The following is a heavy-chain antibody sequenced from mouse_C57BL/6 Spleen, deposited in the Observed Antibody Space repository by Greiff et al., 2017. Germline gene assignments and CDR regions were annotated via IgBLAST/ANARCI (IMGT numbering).Heavy chain of an antibody. CDR3: ARDTTVVEDYWYFDV. V-gene: IGHV1-64*01. Sequence: VQLQQPGAELVKPGASVKLSCKASGYTFTGYWMHWVKQRPGQGLEWIGMIHPNSGSTNYNEKFKSKATLTVDKSSSTAYMQLSSLTSEDSAVYYCARDTTVVEDYWYFDVWGTGTTVTVSS. CDR2: IHPNSGST. CDR1: GYTFTGYW. D-gene: IGHD1-1*01. J-gene: IGHJ1*03.